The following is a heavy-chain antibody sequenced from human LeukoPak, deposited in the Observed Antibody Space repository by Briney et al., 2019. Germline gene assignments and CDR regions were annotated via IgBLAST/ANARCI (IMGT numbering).Heavy chain of an antibody. CDR2: INHEGGDI. Sequence: GGSLRLSYAASGFAFSNSWMSWVRQAPGKGLEWVANINHEGGDIHYVDSVKGRFTISRDNAKDSLYLQMNSLRAEDTAVYYCATYINWVAGDVWGQGTTVTVSS. V-gene: IGHV3-7*01. J-gene: IGHJ6*02. D-gene: IGHD1-1*01. CDR1: GFAFSNSW. CDR3: ATYINWVAGDV.